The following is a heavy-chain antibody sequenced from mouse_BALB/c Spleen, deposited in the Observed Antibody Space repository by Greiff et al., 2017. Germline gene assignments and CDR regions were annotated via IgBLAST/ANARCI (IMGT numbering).Heavy chain of an antibody. CDR2: ISDGGSYT. Sequence: DVMLVESGGGLVKPGGSLKLSCAASGFTFSDYYMYWVRQTPEKRLEWVATISDGGSYTYYPDSVKGRFTISRDNAKNNLYLQMSSLKSEDTAMYYCARDDGYYYFDYWGQGTTLTVSS. D-gene: IGHD2-3*01. CDR3: ARDDGYYYFDY. J-gene: IGHJ2*01. CDR1: GFTFSDYY. V-gene: IGHV5-4*02.